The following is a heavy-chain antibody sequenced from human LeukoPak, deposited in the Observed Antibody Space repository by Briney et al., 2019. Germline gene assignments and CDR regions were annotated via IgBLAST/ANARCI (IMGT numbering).Heavy chain of an antibody. CDR3: ARVATGSYDWFDP. CDR2: INSDGSTT. V-gene: IGHV3-74*01. D-gene: IGHD3-10*01. J-gene: IGHJ5*02. CDR1: GLTLNGYW. Sequence: PGGSLRLSCGAPGLTLNGYWMHSVRQAPGRGLVWVSRINSDGSTTSYADSVKGRFTISRDNSKNTLYLQMNSLRAEDMAVYFCARVATGSYDWFDPWGQGTLVTVSS.